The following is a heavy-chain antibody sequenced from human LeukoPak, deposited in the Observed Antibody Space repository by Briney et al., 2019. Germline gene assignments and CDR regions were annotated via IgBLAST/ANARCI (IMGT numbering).Heavy chain of an antibody. CDR1: GFTFSTYW. D-gene: IGHD5-24*01. Sequence: GGSLRLSCAAPGFTFSTYWMTWVRQAPGKGLEWVAIIKPDGSEKYYVDSVKGRFTISRDNAENSLFLQMNGLRPEDTAVFYCARGQYTDGLSYWGQGTLVTVSS. CDR2: IKPDGSEK. J-gene: IGHJ4*02. CDR3: ARGQYTDGLSY. V-gene: IGHV3-7*03.